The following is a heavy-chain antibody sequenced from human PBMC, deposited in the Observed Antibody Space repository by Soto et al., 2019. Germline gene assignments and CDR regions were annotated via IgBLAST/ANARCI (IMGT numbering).Heavy chain of an antibody. J-gene: IGHJ4*02. D-gene: IGHD5-12*01. Sequence: TSETLSLTCTFSVGSINSFYWNWVRQHAGKGLDLIGRIFSSGSTSFNPSLESRVAMSVDTSKNHFSLNLSSVTAADMAVYYCAREGSYSAYNFAHGIQLWSFDFWGQGAMFTVSS. V-gene: IGHV4-4*07. CDR1: VGSINSFY. CDR3: AREGSYSAYNFAHGIQLWSFDF. CDR2: IFSSGST.